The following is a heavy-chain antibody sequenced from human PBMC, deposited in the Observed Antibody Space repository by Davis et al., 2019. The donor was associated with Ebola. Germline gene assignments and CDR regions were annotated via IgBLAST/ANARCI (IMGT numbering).Heavy chain of an antibody. D-gene: IGHD3-10*01. V-gene: IGHV1-69*06. CDR3: ARDAGMAALGY. J-gene: IGHJ4*02. CDR2: IIPIFGTA. Sequence: AASVKVSCKASGYTFTSYAMHWVRQAPGQRLEWMGGIIPIFGTANYAQKFQGRVTITADKSTSTAYMELSSLRSEDTAVYYCARDAGMAALGYWGQGTLVTVSS. CDR1: GYTFTSYA.